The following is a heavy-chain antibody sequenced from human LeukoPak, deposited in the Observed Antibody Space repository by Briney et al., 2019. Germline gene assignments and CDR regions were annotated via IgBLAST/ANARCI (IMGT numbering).Heavy chain of an antibody. J-gene: IGHJ4*02. CDR3: ARGGGVTYYDSTGYLWYFDY. D-gene: IGHD3-22*01. CDR1: GGSISSHY. CDR2: IYYRGST. V-gene: IGHV4-59*11. Sequence: KPSETLSRSCTVSGGSISSHYWSWIRQPPGKGLEWIGYIYYRGSTKFNPSLKSRVTITVDTAKKQYSLKLSSVTAADTAVYYRARGGGVTYYDSTGYLWYFDYWGQGTLVTVSS.